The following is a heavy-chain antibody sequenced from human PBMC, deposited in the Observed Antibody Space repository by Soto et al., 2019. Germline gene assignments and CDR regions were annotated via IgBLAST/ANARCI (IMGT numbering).Heavy chain of an antibody. CDR2: IWYDGSNK. CDR3: ARDSLSGSYYLDY. Sequence: QVQLVESGGGVVQPGRSLRLSCAASGFTFSTYGMHWVRRAPGKGPEWVAVIWYDGSNKYYSDSVRGRFTISRDNSKNTLYLQMNSLRAEDTAVYYCARDSLSGSYYLDYWGQGTLVTVSS. D-gene: IGHD1-26*01. CDR1: GFTFSTYG. V-gene: IGHV3-33*04. J-gene: IGHJ4*02.